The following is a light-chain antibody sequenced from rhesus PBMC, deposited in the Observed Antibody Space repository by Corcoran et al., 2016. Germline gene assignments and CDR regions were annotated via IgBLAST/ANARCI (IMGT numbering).Light chain of an antibody. J-gene: IGKJ3*01. V-gene: IGKV1-74*01. CDR3: QHSYGTPFT. Sequence: DIQMTQSPSSLSASVGDRVTITCRASENVHNYLHWYQRRPGKAPKLLIYQASTLQSGVPSRFSGSGSGTDFTLTIGSLQPEDLATYYCQHSYGTPFTFGPGTKLDVK. CDR2: QAS. CDR1: ENVHNY.